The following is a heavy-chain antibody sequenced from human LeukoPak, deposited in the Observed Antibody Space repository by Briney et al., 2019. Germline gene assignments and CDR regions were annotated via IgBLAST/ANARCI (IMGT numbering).Heavy chain of an antibody. J-gene: IGHJ4*02. Sequence: GGSLRLSCAASGFTVSSYAMSWVRQAPGKGLEWVSTLSDSGGSTYYADSVKGRFIISRDNSKNTLYLQMNSLRAEDTAVYYCAKDPRRIDPAPYWGQGTLVTVSS. V-gene: IGHV3-23*01. CDR1: GFTVSSYA. D-gene: IGHD2-15*01. CDR2: LSDSGGST. CDR3: AKDPRRIDPAPY.